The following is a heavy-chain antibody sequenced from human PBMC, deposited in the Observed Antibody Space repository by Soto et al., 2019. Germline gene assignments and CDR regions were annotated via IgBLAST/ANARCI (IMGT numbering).Heavy chain of an antibody. Sequence: PSATLSLTWAVSGCNIGSSNWLSRVQPPPGKGLEWIGEICHSGRTNYNPSLKSRVTISVDKSKNQFSLKLSSVTAADTAVYYCARASVHMIVVVTPAPDAFDIWGQGTMVPVS. CDR2: ICHSGRT. V-gene: IGHV4-4*02. J-gene: IGHJ3*02. CDR1: GCNIGSSNW. D-gene: IGHD3-22*01. CDR3: ARASVHMIVVVTPAPDAFDI.